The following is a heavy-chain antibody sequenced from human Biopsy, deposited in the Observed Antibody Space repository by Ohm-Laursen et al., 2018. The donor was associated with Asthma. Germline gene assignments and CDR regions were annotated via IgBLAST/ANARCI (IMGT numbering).Heavy chain of an antibody. V-gene: IGHV4-39*01. CDR2: ISYTGSA. D-gene: IGHD7-27*01. CDR3: ARHWDWGSLSDY. Sequence: GTLSLTCPVSGGSMSSSSYYWGWIRQPPGKGLEWMGSISYTGSAYHNPSLKSRVTIPVNTSKNHFSLSLSSVTAADTAVYYCARHWDWGSLSDYWGQGTPVTVSS. J-gene: IGHJ4*02. CDR1: GGSMSSSSYY.